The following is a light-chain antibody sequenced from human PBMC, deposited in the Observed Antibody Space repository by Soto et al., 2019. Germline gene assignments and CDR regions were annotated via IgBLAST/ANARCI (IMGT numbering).Light chain of an antibody. CDR2: KAS. CDR3: QHYNSHRT. J-gene: IGKJ1*01. Sequence: DLQMTQSPSHLSASAGGMVTITCRASQSISSWLAWYQKKPGTAPKLLIYKASSLESGVPSRISGSGSAKEFPPTISSLHPDYFATYYCQHYNSHRTFGQGTKVDIK. V-gene: IGKV1-5*03. CDR1: QSISSW.